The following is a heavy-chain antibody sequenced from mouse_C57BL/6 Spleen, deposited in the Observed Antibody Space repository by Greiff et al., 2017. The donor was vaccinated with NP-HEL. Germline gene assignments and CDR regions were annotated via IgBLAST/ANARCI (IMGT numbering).Heavy chain of an antibody. D-gene: IGHD2-5*01. CDR2: IYPRSGNT. V-gene: IGHV1-81*01. CDR1: GYTFTSYG. CDR3: ARGGSNYPWFAY. J-gene: IGHJ3*01. Sequence: QVQLKESGAELARPGASVKLSCKASGYTFTSYGISWVKQRTGQGLEWIGEIYPRSGNTYYNEKFKGKATLTADKSSSTAYMELRSLTSEDSAVYFCARGGSNYPWFAYWGQGTLVTVSA.